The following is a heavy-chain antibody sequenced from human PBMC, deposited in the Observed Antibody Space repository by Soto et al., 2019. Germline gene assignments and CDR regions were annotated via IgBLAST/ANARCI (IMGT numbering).Heavy chain of an antibody. CDR2: INPNSGGT. V-gene: IGHV1-2*04. Sequence: GASVKVSCKAPGYTFTGYYMHWVRQAPGQGLEWMGWINPNSGGTNYAQKFQGWVTMTRDTSISTAYMELSRLRSDDTAVYYCARDPLYGSGSYLFDYWGQGTLVTVSS. CDR1: GYTFTGYY. D-gene: IGHD3-10*01. CDR3: ARDPLYGSGSYLFDY. J-gene: IGHJ4*02.